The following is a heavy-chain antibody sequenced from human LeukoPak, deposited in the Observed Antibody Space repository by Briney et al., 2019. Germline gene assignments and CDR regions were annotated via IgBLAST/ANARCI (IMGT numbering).Heavy chain of an antibody. CDR2: MNTDGSST. D-gene: IGHD3-22*01. CDR3: TRASFDDYETSGFWGHNL. Sequence: GGSLRLSCAASGFSFSSYWMHWVRQGPGKGLVWVSRMNTDGSSTSYADSVKGRFTISRDNAKNTLYLQMNSLRVDDTAVYYCTRASFDDYETSGFWGHNLWGQGTMVTVSS. V-gene: IGHV3-74*01. CDR1: GFSFSSYW. J-gene: IGHJ3*01.